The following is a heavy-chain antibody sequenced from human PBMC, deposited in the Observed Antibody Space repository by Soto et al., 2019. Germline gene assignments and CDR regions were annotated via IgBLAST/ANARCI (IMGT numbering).Heavy chain of an antibody. V-gene: IGHV3-30-3*01. Sequence: QVQLVESGGRVVQSGGSLRLSCAASGFMFSRYAIHWVRQAPGKGLEWVAVISKDGSVKYYIDSVRGRFTISRDKSKNTVYLEMNNMRDDDTAVFYGVRSRSGAVPDSFGYWGQGTLVTVSS. CDR2: ISKDGSVK. D-gene: IGHD3-3*01. J-gene: IGHJ4*02. CDR1: GFMFSRYA. CDR3: VRSRSGAVPDSFGY.